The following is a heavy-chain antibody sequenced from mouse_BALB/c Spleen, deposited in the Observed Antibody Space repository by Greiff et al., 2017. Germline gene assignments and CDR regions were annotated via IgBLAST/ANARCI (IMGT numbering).Heavy chain of an antibody. CDR3: AEPRRGDDVMDY. V-gene: IGHV14-3*02. Sequence: VQLKQSGAELVKPGASVKLSCTASGFNIKDTYMHWVKQRPEQGLEWIGRIDPASGNTKYDPKFQGKATITADTSSNTAYLQLSSLTSEDTAVYYYAEPRRGDDVMDYWGQGTSVTVSA. D-gene: IGHD3-3*01. CDR1: GFNIKDTY. J-gene: IGHJ4*01. CDR2: IDPASGNT.